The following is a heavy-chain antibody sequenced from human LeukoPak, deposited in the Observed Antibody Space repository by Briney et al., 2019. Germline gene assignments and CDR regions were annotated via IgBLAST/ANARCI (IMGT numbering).Heavy chain of an antibody. CDR3: ARGTRYSYGPFDY. D-gene: IGHD5-18*01. J-gene: IGHJ4*02. CDR2: ISYDGSNK. CDR1: GFTFSSYA. Sequence: GGSLRLSCAASGFTFSSYAMYWVRQAPGKGLEWVAVISYDGSNKYYADSVKGRFTISRDNAKNTLYLQMNSLRAEDTAVYYCARGTRYSYGPFDYWGQGTLVTVSS. V-gene: IGHV3-30-3*01.